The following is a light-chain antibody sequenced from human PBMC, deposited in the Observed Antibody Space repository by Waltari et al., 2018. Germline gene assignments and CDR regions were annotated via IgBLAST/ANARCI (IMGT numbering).Light chain of an antibody. CDR3: SSYTTSATWV. J-gene: IGLJ3*02. V-gene: IGLV2-14*03. Sequence: QSALTQPASVSGSPGQSITISCTGTNSDVGAYQYVSWYQQNPGKAPKLIIFDVLRRPSEGSYRFSGSKSGSTASLTIAGLQAGDEADYYGSSYTTSATWVFGGGTRVAVL. CDR1: NSDVGAYQY. CDR2: DVL.